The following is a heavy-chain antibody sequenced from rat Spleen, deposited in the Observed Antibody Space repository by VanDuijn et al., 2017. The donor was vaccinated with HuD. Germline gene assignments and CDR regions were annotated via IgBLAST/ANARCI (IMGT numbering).Heavy chain of an antibody. Sequence: EVHLVESGGGLVQPGRSLKLSCAASGFTFSDYGMAWVRQAPTKGLEWVATIGYGDSSGHSSTYYRDSVKGRFIICRDNAKSTLYLQMESLRSEDTATYYCAGYSQYYFDYWGQGVMVTVSS. V-gene: IGHV5-29*01. CDR3: AGYSQYYFDY. D-gene: IGHD1-1*01. CDR2: IGYGDSSGHSST. J-gene: IGHJ2*01. CDR1: GFTFSDYG.